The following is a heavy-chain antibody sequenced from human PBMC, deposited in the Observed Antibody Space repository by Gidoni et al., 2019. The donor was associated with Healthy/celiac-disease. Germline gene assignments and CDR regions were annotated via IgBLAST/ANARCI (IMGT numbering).Heavy chain of an antibody. J-gene: IGHJ4*02. CDR3: ARDRGGAQNY. Sequence: QVQLVESGGGVVQPGRSLRLSCAASGFTFSSYAMHWVRQAPGKGLEWVAVISYDGSNKYYADSVKGRFTISRDNSKNTLYLQMNSLRAEDTAVYYCARDRGGAQNYWGQGTLVTVSS. D-gene: IGHD3-10*01. V-gene: IGHV3-30*01. CDR1: GFTFSSYA. CDR2: ISYDGSNK.